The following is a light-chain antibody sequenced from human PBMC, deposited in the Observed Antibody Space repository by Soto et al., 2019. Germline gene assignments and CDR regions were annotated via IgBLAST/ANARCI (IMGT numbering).Light chain of an antibody. CDR1: SGHSHNA. CDR2: VNSDGSH. CDR3: HTWASGTWV. Sequence: QLVLTQSHSASASLGASVKLICTLTSGHSHNAVAWHQQQPRKGPRSLMNVNSDGSHNKGDGIPDRVSGSSSGSEHYLTISSLQSEDEAEYYCHTWASGTWVFGGGTKLTVL. V-gene: IGLV4-69*01. J-gene: IGLJ3*02.